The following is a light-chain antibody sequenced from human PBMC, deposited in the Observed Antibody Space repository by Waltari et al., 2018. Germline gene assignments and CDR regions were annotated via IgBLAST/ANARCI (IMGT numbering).Light chain of an antibody. V-gene: IGKV3-11*01. CDR3: QQRSNWLAT. Sequence: EIVLTQYPHTLSLSPVERATLSCRASQSVSRYLAWYQQKPGQAPSLLIYDASNRATGIPARFSCSGSGTDFTLTISSLEPEDFAMYYCQQRSNWLATFGQGTKVEIK. CDR2: DAS. CDR1: QSVSRY. J-gene: IGKJ1*01.